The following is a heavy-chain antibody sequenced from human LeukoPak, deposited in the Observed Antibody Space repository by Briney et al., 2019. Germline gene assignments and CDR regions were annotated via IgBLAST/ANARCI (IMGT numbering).Heavy chain of an antibody. J-gene: IGHJ3*02. CDR2: INSDGSST. CDR1: GFTFSSYW. V-gene: IGHV3-74*01. Sequence: GGSLRLSCAASGFTFSSYWMPWVRQAPGKGLVWVSRINSDGSSTSYADSVKGRFTISRDNAKNTLYLQMNSLRAEDTAVYYCARAGGGSRSGAFDIWGQGTMVTVSS. CDR3: ARAGGGSRSGAFDI. D-gene: IGHD2-15*01.